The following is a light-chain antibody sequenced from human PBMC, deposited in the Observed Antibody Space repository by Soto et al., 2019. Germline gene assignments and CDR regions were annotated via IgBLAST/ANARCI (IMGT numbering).Light chain of an antibody. CDR3: SSYTSSSTYWV. V-gene: IGLV2-14*01. CDR1: SSDVGGYNY. CDR2: EVS. J-gene: IGLJ3*02. Sequence: QSVLTQPASVSGSPGQSSTISCTGTSSDVGGYNYVSWYQQHPGKAPKLMIYEVSNRPSGVSNRFSGSKSGNTASLTISGLQAEDEADYSCSSYTSSSTYWVFGGGTKVTVL.